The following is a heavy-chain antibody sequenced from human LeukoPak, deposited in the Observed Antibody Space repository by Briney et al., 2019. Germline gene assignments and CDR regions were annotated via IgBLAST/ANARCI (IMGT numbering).Heavy chain of an antibody. V-gene: IGHV4-59*13. CDR1: DGSINTYD. D-gene: IGHD3-22*01. CDR2: IYYSGST. J-gene: IGHJ4*02. Sequence: SETLSLTCTVSDGSINTYDWSWIRQPPGKGLEWIGYIYYSGSTIYNPSLKSRVTISLDTSRNQFSLKLNSATAADTAVYYCAGEHRGGYRLHYWGKRTLLTVSS. CDR3: AGEHRGGYRLHY.